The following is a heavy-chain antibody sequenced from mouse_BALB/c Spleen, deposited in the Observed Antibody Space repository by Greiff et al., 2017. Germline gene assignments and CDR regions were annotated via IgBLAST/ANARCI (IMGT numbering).Heavy chain of an antibody. CDR1: GYTFTSYW. D-gene: IGHD1-3*01. CDR3: ARSDESFAY. Sequence: QVQLQQSGAELARPGASVKLSCKASGYTFTSYWMQWVKQRPGQGLEWIGAIYPGDGDTRYTQKFKGKATLTADKSSSTAYMQLSSLASEDSAVYYCARSDESFAYWGQGTLVTVSA. V-gene: IGHV1-87*01. J-gene: IGHJ3*01. CDR2: IYPGDGDT.